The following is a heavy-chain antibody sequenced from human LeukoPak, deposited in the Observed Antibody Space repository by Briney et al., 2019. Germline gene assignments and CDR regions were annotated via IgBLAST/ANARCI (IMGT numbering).Heavy chain of an antibody. J-gene: IGHJ4*02. Sequence: SETLSLTCSVSGGSISSSGHYWGWIRQPPGKGLEWIGIITYSGNSNYHPSLKSRVTISVDASNNQFPLKLTSMTAADTAVYYCVRRCYSGGVYYYFDYWGQGTLVTVSS. CDR2: ITYSGNS. CDR3: VRRCYSGGVYYYFDY. V-gene: IGHV4-39*01. D-gene: IGHD2-15*01. CDR1: GGSISSSGHY.